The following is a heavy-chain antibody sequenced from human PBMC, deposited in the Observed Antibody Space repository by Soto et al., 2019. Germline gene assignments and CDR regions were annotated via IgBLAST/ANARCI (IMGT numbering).Heavy chain of an antibody. V-gene: IGHV1-8*01. J-gene: IGHJ4*02. CDR1: GYPSTSYD. Sequence: ASMKVSCNASGYPSTSYDIYWLRQAPGQGPEWMGWMNPNSGNTGYAQKFQGRVTMTRNTSISTAYMELSSLRSDDTAVYSCARGDGYIFDCWARGTLVT. D-gene: IGHD5-12*01. CDR3: ARGDGYIFDC. CDR2: MNPNSGNT.